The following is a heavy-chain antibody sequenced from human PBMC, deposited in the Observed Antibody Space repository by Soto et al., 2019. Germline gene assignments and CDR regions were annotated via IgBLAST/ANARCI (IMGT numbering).Heavy chain of an antibody. CDR2: IYYSGST. CDR3: ASTSYFDNSGSAY. V-gene: IGHV4-30-4*01. D-gene: IGHD3-22*01. CDR1: GGSISSDNYY. Sequence: SETQSLTCTVSGGSISSDNYYWSWIRQPPGKGLEWIGYIYYSGSTYYNPSLKSRVIISIDTSKNQFSLKLSSVTAADTAVYYCASTSYFDNSGSAYWGQGTLVTVSS. J-gene: IGHJ4*02.